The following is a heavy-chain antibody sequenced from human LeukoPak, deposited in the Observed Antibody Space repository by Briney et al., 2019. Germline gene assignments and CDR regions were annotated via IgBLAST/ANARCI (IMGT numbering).Heavy chain of an antibody. V-gene: IGHV1-8*01. CDR3: ATTHYASCYDY. CDR1: GYTFTTYN. Sequence: GASVKVSCKASGYTFTTYNINWVRQATGQGLEWMGWMHPNSGNTGYAQQFQGRVTMTRNTSISTAYMALSSLRSEDTAVYYCATTHYASCYDYWGQGTLVTVSS. D-gene: IGHD2-2*01. J-gene: IGHJ4*02. CDR2: MHPNSGNT.